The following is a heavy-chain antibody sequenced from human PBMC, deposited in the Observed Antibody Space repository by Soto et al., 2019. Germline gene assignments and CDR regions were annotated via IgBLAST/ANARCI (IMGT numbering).Heavy chain of an antibody. J-gene: IGHJ4*02. CDR3: ATVVAGATLFSRRFNGVDY. V-gene: IGHV3-23*01. Sequence: EVQLLESGGGLVQPGGSLRLSCAASGFTFSSYAMSWVRQAPGKGLEWVSGISGSGGSTYYADSVTGRFTISRDNCKNTLYLQRNTLRAEDTALYYCATVVAGATLFSRRFNGVDYWGQGTLVTVSS. CDR2: ISGSGGST. D-gene: IGHD1-26*01. CDR1: GFTFSSYA.